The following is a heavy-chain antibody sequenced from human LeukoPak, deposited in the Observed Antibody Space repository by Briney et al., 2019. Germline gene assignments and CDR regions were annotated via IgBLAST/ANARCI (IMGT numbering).Heavy chain of an antibody. CDR3: ARGYRINSSGWLYYFDY. Sequence: ASVKVSCKASGYTFTSYDINWVRQATGQGLEWMGWMNPNSGNTGYAQKFQGRVTMTRNTSISTAYMELSSLRSEDTAVYYCARGYRINSSGWLYYFDYWGQGTLVTVSS. CDR2: MNPNSGNT. CDR1: GYTFTSYD. V-gene: IGHV1-8*01. J-gene: IGHJ4*02. D-gene: IGHD6-19*01.